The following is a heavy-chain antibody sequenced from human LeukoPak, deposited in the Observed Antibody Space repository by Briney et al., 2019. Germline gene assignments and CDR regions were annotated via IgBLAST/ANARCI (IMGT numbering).Heavy chain of an antibody. CDR2: ISSSSSTI. Sequence: PGGSLRLSCAASGFTFGSYSMNWVRQAPGKGLEWVSYISSSSSTIYYADSVKGRFTISRDNAKNSLYLQMNSLRAEDTAVYYCARDTLGLDVWGKGTTVTVSS. V-gene: IGHV3-48*04. CDR3: ARDTLGLDV. CDR1: GFTFGSYS. D-gene: IGHD2-15*01. J-gene: IGHJ6*04.